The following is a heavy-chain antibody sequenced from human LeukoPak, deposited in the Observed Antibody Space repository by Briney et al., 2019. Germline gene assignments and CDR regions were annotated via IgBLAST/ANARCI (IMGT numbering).Heavy chain of an antibody. CDR2: VNPDRHGT. CDR1: GYSFNAYY. J-gene: IGHJ4*02. V-gene: IGHV1-2*02. Sequence: ASVTVSCKASGYSFNAYYIHWVRQAPGQGLEWMGWVNPDRHGTRSAQRFQGRVTMTRHTSITTFYMELNRLTSDATAVYYCARDPGSGWNLDYWGQGTLVTVSS. CDR3: ARDPGSGWNLDY. D-gene: IGHD6-19*01.